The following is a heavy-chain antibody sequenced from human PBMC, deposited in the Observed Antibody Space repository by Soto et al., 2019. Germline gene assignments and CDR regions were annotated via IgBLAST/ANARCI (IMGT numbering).Heavy chain of an antibody. V-gene: IGHV1-69*12. Sequence: QVQLVHSGAEVKKPGSSVKVSCKASGGTFSSYAISWVRQAPGQGLEWMGGIIPIFGAATYAQKFQGRVTITADESTSTAYMELSSMRSEDTAVYYCARHVPAAGYYYGMDVWGQGTTVTVSS. CDR2: IIPIFGAA. D-gene: IGHD2-2*01. CDR1: GGTFSSYA. CDR3: ARHVPAAGYYYGMDV. J-gene: IGHJ6*02.